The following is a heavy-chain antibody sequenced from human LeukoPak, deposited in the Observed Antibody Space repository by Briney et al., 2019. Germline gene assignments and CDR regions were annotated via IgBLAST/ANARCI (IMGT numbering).Heavy chain of an antibody. V-gene: IGHV1-2*02. CDR3: ASLITVTRDAFDI. Sequence: ASVKVSCKASGYIFTGYYMHWVRQAPGQGLEWMGWINPNSGDTNYAQKFQGRVTMTRDTSISTAYMELSRLRSDDTAVYYCASLITVTRDAFDIWGQGTMVTVSS. J-gene: IGHJ3*02. CDR1: GYIFTGYY. CDR2: INPNSGDT. D-gene: IGHD4-17*01.